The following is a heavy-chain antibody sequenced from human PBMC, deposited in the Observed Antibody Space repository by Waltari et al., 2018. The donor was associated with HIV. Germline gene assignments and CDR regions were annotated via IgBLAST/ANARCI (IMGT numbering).Heavy chain of an antibody. J-gene: IGHJ5*02. D-gene: IGHD2-2*01. CDR3: ALIVVVPAAKLNWFDP. CDR2: IYYSGNT. V-gene: IGHV4-39*01. CDR1: GCSISSSSYY. Sequence: QLQLQESGPGLVKPSETLSLTCTVPGCSISSSSYYWGWIRPPPGKGLEWIGSIYYSGNTYFNPSLKSRVTISVDTSKNQFSLKLSSVTAADTAVYYCALIVVVPAAKLNWFDPWGQGTLVTVSS.